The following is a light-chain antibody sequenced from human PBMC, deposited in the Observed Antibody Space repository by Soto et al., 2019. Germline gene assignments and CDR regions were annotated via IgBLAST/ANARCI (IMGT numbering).Light chain of an antibody. J-gene: IGLJ2*01. CDR1: SSDVGSYNL. V-gene: IGLV2-23*02. Sequence: QSVLTQPASVSGSPGQSITISCTGTSSDVGSYNLVSWYQQHPGKAPKLMIYEVSKRPSGVSNRFSGSKSGNTASLTISGLQAEDEADYYCCSYAGSSTLMVFGGGTQLTVL. CDR3: CSYAGSSTLMV. CDR2: EVS.